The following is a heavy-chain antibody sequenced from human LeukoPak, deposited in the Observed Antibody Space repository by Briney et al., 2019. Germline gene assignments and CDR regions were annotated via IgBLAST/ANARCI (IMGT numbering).Heavy chain of an antibody. CDR2: TYYRGTP. D-gene: IGHD6-6*01. CDR1: VAALCGSPYY. CDR3: ARPTTGTAAQGYDC. V-gene: IGHV4-39*01. J-gene: IGHJ4*02. Sequence: LETLSLTCTVSVAALCGSPYYCASIRPPPRGGLWCVGSTYYRGTPYYTPSLKSRVTISVDTSKNQFSLKVISVTAADTAVYYCARPTTGTAAQGYDCWGQGILVTVAS.